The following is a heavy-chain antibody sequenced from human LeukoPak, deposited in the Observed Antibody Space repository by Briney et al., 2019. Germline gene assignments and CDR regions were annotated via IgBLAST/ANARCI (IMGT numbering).Heavy chain of an antibody. CDR2: INHSGST. CDR3: ASPACSSTSCYSFDY. V-gene: IGHV4-34*01. J-gene: IGHJ4*02. CDR1: GGSFSGYY. D-gene: IGHD2-2*02. Sequence: PETLSLTCAVYGGSFSGYYWSWIRQPPGKGLEWIGEINHSGSTNYNPSLKSRVTISVDTSKNQFSLKLSSVTAADTAVYYCASPACSSTSCYSFDYWGQGTLVTVSS.